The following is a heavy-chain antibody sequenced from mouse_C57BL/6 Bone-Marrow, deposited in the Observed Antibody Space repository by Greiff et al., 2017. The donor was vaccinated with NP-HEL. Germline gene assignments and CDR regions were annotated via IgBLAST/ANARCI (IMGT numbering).Heavy chain of an antibody. J-gene: IGHJ3*01. Sequence: EVQRVESGGGLVKPGGSLKLSCAASGFTFSDYGMHWVRQAPEKGLEWVAYISSGSSTIYYADTVKGRFTISRDNAKNTLFLQMTSLGSEDTAMYYCASELGPGFDYWGQGTLVTVSA. CDR1: GFTFSDYG. V-gene: IGHV5-17*01. D-gene: IGHD4-1*01. CDR2: ISSGSSTI. CDR3: ASELGPGFDY.